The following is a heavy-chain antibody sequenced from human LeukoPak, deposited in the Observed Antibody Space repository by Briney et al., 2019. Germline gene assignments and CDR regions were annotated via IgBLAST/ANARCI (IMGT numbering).Heavy chain of an antibody. D-gene: IGHD6-19*01. CDR3: ARHPGIAVADYYFDY. CDR1: GGTFSSYA. CDR2: IIPISGTA. Sequence: SVKVSCKASGGTFSSYAISWVRQAPGQGLEWMGRIIPISGTAKYAQKFQGRVTITTDESTSTAYMELSSLRSEDTAVYYCARHPGIAVADYYFDYWGQGTLVTVSS. J-gene: IGHJ4*02. V-gene: IGHV1-69*05.